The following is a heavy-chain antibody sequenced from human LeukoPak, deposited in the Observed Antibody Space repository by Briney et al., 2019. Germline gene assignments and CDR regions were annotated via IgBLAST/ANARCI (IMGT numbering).Heavy chain of an antibody. CDR2: INACNGKT. CDR1: GYTFTSYG. V-gene: IGHV1-18*01. Sequence: ASVKVSCKASGYTFTSYGISWVRQAPGQGLEWMGWINACNGKTNYAQKLHHRLIITTDKFTRTAYVEVRSLRSGDPPVYYYQKELKWQADRWGEGSLV. D-gene: IGHD5-12*01. J-gene: IGHJ4*02. CDR3: QKELKWQADR.